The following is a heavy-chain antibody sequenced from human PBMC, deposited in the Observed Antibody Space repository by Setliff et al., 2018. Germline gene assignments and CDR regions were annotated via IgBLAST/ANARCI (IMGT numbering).Heavy chain of an antibody. J-gene: IGHJ4*02. CDR2: INAGDGNT. CDR3: AAKGGYDFPHYFDY. CDR1: GYTFTSYA. V-gene: IGHV1-3*01. D-gene: IGHD5-12*01. Sequence: ASVKVSCKASGYTFTSYAMHWVRQAPGQRLEWMGWINAGDGNTKYSQKFQGRVTITRDTSASTDYMELRSLISEDTAVYYCAAKGGYDFPHYFDYWGQGTLVTVAS.